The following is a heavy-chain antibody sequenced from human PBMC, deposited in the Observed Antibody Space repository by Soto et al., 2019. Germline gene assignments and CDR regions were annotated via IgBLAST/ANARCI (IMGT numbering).Heavy chain of an antibody. CDR2: ISYDGSSQ. CDR1: GFTFSSYS. CDR3: AKDCGGDCYSIDC. Sequence: VQLVESGGGLVKPGGSLRLSCAASGFTFSSYSMNWVRQAPGKGLEWVAVISYDGSSQYYADSVKGRFTISRDNSKNTLYLQMNSLRAEDTAVYYCAKDCGGDCYSIDCWGQGTLVTVSS. V-gene: IGHV3-30*18. D-gene: IGHD2-21*02. J-gene: IGHJ4*02.